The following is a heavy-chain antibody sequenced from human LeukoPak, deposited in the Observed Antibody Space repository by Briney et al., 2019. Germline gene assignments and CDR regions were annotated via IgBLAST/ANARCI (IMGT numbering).Heavy chain of an antibody. Sequence: SETLSLTCTVSGGSASSGSYYWSWIRQPPGKGLEWIGYIYYSGSTNYNPSLKSRVTISVDTSKNQFSLKLSSVTAADTAVYYCARLREVPRDRPGYGSGLDYWGQGTLVTVSS. CDR2: IYYSGST. J-gene: IGHJ4*02. CDR1: GGSASSGSYY. V-gene: IGHV4-61*01. CDR3: ARLREVPRDRPGYGSGLDY. D-gene: IGHD3-10*01.